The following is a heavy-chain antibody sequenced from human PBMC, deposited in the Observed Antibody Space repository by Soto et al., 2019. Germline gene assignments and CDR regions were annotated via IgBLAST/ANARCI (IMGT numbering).Heavy chain of an antibody. D-gene: IGHD1-26*01. J-gene: IGHJ6*02. CDR1: GFTFSSYG. V-gene: IGHV3-33*01. CDR3: AREGISSGSYPGAYYGMDV. CDR2: IWYDGSNK. Sequence: QVQLVESGGGVVQPGRSLRLSCAASGFTFSSYGMHWVRQAPGKGPEWVAVIWYDGSNKYYADSVKGRFTISRDNSKNTLYLQMNSLRAEDTAVYYCAREGISSGSYPGAYYGMDVWGQGTTVTVSS.